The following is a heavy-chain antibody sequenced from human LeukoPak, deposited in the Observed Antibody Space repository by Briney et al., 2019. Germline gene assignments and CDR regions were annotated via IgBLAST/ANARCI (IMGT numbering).Heavy chain of an antibody. V-gene: IGHV3-30-3*01. D-gene: IGHD1-26*01. CDR1: GFTFSSYA. CDR2: ISYDGSNK. Sequence: PGGSLRLSCAASGFTFSSYAMHWVRQAPGKGLEWVAVISYDGSNKYYADSVKGRFTISRDNSKNTLYLQMNSLRAEDTAVYYCARGKSGSFDYWGQGTLVTASS. J-gene: IGHJ4*02. CDR3: ARGKSGSFDY.